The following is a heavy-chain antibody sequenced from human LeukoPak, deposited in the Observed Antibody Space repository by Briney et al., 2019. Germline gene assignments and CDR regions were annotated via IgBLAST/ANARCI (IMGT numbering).Heavy chain of an antibody. Sequence: SVKVSCKASGGTFSSYAISWVRQAPGQGLEWMGGIIPIFGTANYAQKLQGRVTITTDESTSTAYMELSSLRSEDTAVYCCARCCSTRKRVDAFDIWGQGTMVTVSS. CDR3: ARCCSTRKRVDAFDI. V-gene: IGHV1-69*05. D-gene: IGHD2-2*02. CDR2: IIPIFGTA. CDR1: GGTFSSYA. J-gene: IGHJ3*02.